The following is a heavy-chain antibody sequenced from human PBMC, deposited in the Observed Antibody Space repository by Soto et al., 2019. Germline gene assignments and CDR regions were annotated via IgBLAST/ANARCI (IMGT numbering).Heavy chain of an antibody. V-gene: IGHV4-31*03. CDR1: GGSISSGGYY. Sequence: QVQLQESGPGLVKPSQTLSLTCTVSGGSISSGGYYWSWIRQHPGKGLEWIGYIYYSGSTYYNPYLKSRVTISVDTSKNQFARKLSSVTAADTAVYYCARDPISTSSYGMDVWGQGTTVTVSS. J-gene: IGHJ6*02. D-gene: IGHD2-2*01. CDR3: ARDPISTSSYGMDV. CDR2: IYYSGST.